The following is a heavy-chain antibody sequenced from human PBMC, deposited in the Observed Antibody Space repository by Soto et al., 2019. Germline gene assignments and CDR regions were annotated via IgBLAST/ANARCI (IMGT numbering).Heavy chain of an antibody. Sequence: PGGSLRLSCAASGFTFSSYAMSWVRQAPGKGLEWVSANSGSGGSTYYADSVKGRFTISRDNSKNTLYLQMNTLGAEDTAVYYCARDGIGGTVFRGYLDYWGRGTVVTVSS. V-gene: IGHV3-23*01. J-gene: IGHJ4*02. CDR1: GFTFSSYA. CDR2: NSGSGGST. D-gene: IGHD1-7*01. CDR3: ARDGIGGTVFRGYLDY.